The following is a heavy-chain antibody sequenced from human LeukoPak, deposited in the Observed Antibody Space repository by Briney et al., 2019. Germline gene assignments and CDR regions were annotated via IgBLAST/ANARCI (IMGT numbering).Heavy chain of an antibody. V-gene: IGHV4-59*11. CDR1: TDSLSGHY. CDR2: IYSSGTT. J-gene: IGHJ4*02. Sequence: SETLSLTCTVSTDSLSGHYWSWIRQPPGKGLGWIAYIYSSGTTKYNPSLNSRVTISLDASKNQFSLNLTSVTAADTAVYYCARGGDGYNYVDCWGQGTLVTVSS. CDR3: ARGGDGYNYVDC. D-gene: IGHD5-24*01.